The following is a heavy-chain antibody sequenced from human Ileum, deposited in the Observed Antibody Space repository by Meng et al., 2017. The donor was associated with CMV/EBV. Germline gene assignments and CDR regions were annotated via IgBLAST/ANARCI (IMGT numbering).Heavy chain of an antibody. CDR3: ARSHAYIRGYGCGWGFDD. D-gene: IGHD6-19*01. V-gene: IGHV1-18*01. Sequence: ASVKVSCKASGYTFTNYGITWVRQAPGQGLEWLGWITAYNGNRDTAQKFQGRVTMTTDKSTSTAYMELRGLTSDDTAMYYCARSHAYIRGYGCGWGFDDWGQGVLVTVSS. J-gene: IGHJ4*02. CDR1: GYTFTNYG. CDR2: ITAYNGNR.